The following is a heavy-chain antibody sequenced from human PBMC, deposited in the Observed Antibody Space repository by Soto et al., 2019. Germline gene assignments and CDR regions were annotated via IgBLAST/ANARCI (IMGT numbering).Heavy chain of an antibody. CDR3: ARAPNPNYYDSSGSRDYFDY. J-gene: IGHJ4*02. Sequence: SETLSLTCTVSGGSISSGGYYWSWIRQHPGKGLEWIGYIYYSGSTYYNPSLKSRVTISVDTSKNQFSLKLSSVTAADTAVYYCARAPNPNYYDSSGSRDYFDYWGQGTPVTVSS. D-gene: IGHD3-22*01. CDR1: GGSISSGGYY. CDR2: IYYSGST. V-gene: IGHV4-31*03.